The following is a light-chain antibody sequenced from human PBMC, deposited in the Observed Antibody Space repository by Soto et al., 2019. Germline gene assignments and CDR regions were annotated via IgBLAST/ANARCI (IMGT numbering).Light chain of an antibody. Sequence: EVVLTQSPGTLSLSPGERATLSCRASQSVSGDYLAWYQQKPGQAPRLLIYSASLKPAGIPDRFSGSGSATDFTLTISRVEPGDFGVYYCQQYGSSPPYTFGLGTKLDIK. CDR3: QQYGSSPPYT. CDR1: QSVSGDY. J-gene: IGKJ2*01. V-gene: IGKV3-20*01. CDR2: SAS.